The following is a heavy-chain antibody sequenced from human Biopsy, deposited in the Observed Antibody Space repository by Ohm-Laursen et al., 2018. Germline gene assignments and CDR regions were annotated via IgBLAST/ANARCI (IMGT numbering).Heavy chain of an antibody. D-gene: IGHD1/OR15-1a*01. CDR3: ARDSRGGHWNTTLITGKNLDS. V-gene: IGHV4-59*13. Sequence: TLSLTCAVSRDSISNYYWTWIRQSPGKGLEWIGYIYYTGSTNYNPSVKSRVTISVDTSKTQFSLKLNFGTAADTAVYFCARDSRGGHWNTTLITGKNLDSWGQGILVTVSS. CDR1: RDSISNYY. J-gene: IGHJ4*02. CDR2: IYYTGST.